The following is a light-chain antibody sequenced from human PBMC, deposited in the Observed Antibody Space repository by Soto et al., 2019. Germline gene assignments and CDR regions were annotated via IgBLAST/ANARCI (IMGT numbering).Light chain of an antibody. CDR3: QTWGTGIQV. CDR2: LNGDGSH. CDR1: SGHSTYA. J-gene: IGLJ7*01. V-gene: IGLV4-69*02. Sequence: QSVLTQSPSASASLGASVKLTCTLSSGHSTYAIAWYQKEPQKGPRYLMNLNGDGSHSRGDGIPDRFSGSSSGAERYLTISSLQSEDEADYYCQTWGTGIQVFGGGTQLTVL.